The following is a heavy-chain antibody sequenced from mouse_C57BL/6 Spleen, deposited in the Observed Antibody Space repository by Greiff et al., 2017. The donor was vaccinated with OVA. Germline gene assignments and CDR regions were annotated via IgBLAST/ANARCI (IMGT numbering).Heavy chain of an antibody. CDR3: AREESTYYDYGGFAY. CDR1: GYSITSGYD. Sequence: EVKLLESGPGMVKPSQSLSLTCTVTGYSITSGYDWHWIRHFPGNKLEWMGYISYSGSTNYNPSLKSRISITHDTSKNHVFLKLNSVTTEDTATYYCAREESTYYDYGGFAYWGQGTLVTVSA. J-gene: IGHJ3*01. D-gene: IGHD2-4*01. CDR2: ISYSGST. V-gene: IGHV3-1*01.